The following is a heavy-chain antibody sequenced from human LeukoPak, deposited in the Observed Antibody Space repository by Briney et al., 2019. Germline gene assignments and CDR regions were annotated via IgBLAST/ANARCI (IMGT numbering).Heavy chain of an antibody. CDR2: MHSNGNS. CDR3: TRRAGTDSNGAFDI. J-gene: IGHJ3*02. CDR1: GGSVSSDY. V-gene: IGHV4-59*02. D-gene: IGHD6-19*01. Sequence: PSETLSLTCTVSGGSVSSDYWSWIRQPPGKGLEWIGYMHSNGNSAYNPSLSSRVTVSLDTSKNQFSLNLSSVTAADTAVYYCTRRAGTDSNGAFDIWGQGTMVTVSS.